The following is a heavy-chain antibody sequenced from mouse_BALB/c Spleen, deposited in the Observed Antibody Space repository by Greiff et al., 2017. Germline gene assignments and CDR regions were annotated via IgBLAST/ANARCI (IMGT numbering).Heavy chain of an antibody. D-gene: IGHD2-1*01. CDR2: ISSGGSYT. CDR1: GFTFSSYA. J-gene: IGHJ2*01. V-gene: IGHV5-9-3*01. Sequence: EVKLMESGGGLVKPGGSLKLSCAASGFTFSSYAMSWVRKTPEKRLEWVATISSGGSYTYYPDSVKGRFTISRDNAKNTLYLQMSSLRSEDTAMYYCARRGIYYGNYVDDYWGQGTTLTVSS. CDR3: ARRGIYYGNYVDDY.